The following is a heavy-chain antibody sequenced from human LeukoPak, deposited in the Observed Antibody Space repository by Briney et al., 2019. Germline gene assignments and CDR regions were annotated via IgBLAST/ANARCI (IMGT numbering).Heavy chain of an antibody. CDR2: IWSDGSNK. CDR1: GFTFSSYG. CDR3: AREAVAGTPDY. J-gene: IGHJ4*02. V-gene: IGHV3-33*01. Sequence: GGSLRLSCAASGFTFSSYGIHWVRQAPGKGLEWVAVIWSDGSNKAYADSVRGRFTISRGNSKNTLYLQMNSLRAEDTAVYYCAREAVAGTPDYWGQGTLVTVSS. D-gene: IGHD6-19*01.